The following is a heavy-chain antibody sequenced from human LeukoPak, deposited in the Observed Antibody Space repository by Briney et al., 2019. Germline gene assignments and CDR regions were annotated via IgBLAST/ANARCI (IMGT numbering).Heavy chain of an antibody. J-gene: IGHJ5*02. V-gene: IGHV4-30-4*01. CDR2: TYYSGST. Sequence: SQTLSLTCTVSGGSISSGDYYWSWIRQPPGKGLEWIGYTYYSGSTYYNPSLKNRVSISVDTSKNQFSLNLSSVTAADTAVYYCARPYFYDSRIDPWGQGTLVTVSS. CDR1: GGSISSGDYY. D-gene: IGHD3-22*01. CDR3: ARPYFYDSRIDP.